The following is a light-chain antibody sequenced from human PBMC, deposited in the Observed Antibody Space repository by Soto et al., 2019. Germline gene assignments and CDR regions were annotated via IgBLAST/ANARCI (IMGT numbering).Light chain of an antibody. Sequence: EIVLTQSPGTLSLSPGERATLSCRASVTVSDNYLAWYQQKPGQAPRLVIYDVSNRATGVPDRFAASGSGTDFTLTISRREPEDFSVDYCQQYTTPPLTFGQGTKVEV. CDR2: DVS. V-gene: IGKV3-20*01. J-gene: IGKJ1*01. CDR1: VTVSDNY. CDR3: QQYTTPPLT.